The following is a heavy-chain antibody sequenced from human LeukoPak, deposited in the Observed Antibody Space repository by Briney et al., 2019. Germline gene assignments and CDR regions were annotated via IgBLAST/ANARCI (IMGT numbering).Heavy chain of an antibody. D-gene: IGHD3-3*01. J-gene: IGHJ6*04. CDR2: IYHSGST. CDR1: GGSISSGGYY. Sequence: MPSETLSLTCTVSGGSISSGGYYWSWIRQPPGKGLEWIGYIYHSGSTYYNPSLNSQVTISVDRSQSQFSLTLSSVTAADTAVYYCAKTGRFLEWLLSDVWGKGTTVTVSS. CDR3: AKTGRFLEWLLSDV. V-gene: IGHV4-30-2*01.